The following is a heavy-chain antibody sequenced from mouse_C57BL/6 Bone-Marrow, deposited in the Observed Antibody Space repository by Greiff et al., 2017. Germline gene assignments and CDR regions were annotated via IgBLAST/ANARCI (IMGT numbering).Heavy chain of an antibody. CDR3: ARDRGDY. J-gene: IGHJ2*01. Sequence: VKLMESGPELVKPGASVKLSCKASGYTFTSYDINWVKQRPGQGLEWIGWLYPRDGSTKYNEKFKGKATLTADKSSSTAYMQLSSLTSEDSAVYFCARDRGDYWGQGTTLTVSS. V-gene: IGHV1-85*01. CDR2: LYPRDGST. CDR1: GYTFTSYD.